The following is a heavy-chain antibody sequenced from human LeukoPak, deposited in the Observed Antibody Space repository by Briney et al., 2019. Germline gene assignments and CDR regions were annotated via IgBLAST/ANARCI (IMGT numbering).Heavy chain of an antibody. Sequence: GGSLRLSCAASGFTFSSYWMSWVRQAPGRGLEWVANIKQDGSEKYYVDSVKGRFTISRDNAKNSLYLQMNSLRAEDTAVYYCARNRGGEYFDQYCFDYWGQGTLVTVSS. V-gene: IGHV3-7*01. CDR1: GFTFSSYW. CDR3: ARNRGGEYFDQYCFDY. J-gene: IGHJ4*02. CDR2: IKQDGSEK. D-gene: IGHD3-9*01.